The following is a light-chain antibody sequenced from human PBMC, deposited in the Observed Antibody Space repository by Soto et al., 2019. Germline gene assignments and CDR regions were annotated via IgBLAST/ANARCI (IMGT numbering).Light chain of an antibody. CDR3: QHHNNPQWP. J-gene: IGKJ1*01. CDR1: QSVSSK. V-gene: IGKV3-15*01. Sequence: EIVMTQSPATLSVSPGERATLSCRASQSVSSKLAWYQQKPGQAPRLLVYGASTRATGIPARFSASGSGTEFSLTISSLQSEDFAVYYCQHHNNPQWPFGQGTK. CDR2: GAS.